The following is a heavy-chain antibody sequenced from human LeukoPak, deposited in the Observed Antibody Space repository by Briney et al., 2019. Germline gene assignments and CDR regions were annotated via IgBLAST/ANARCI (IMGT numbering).Heavy chain of an antibody. CDR1: GFTLSTHW. Sequence: PGGSLRLSCAGSGFTLSTHWMHWVRQGPGKGLVWVSRIYTDGRRTDYADSVKGRFTISRDNSKNTLYLQMNSLRAEDTAVYYCAKDLVVRGVIDWFDPWGQGTLVTVSS. CDR2: IYTDGRRT. CDR3: AKDLVVRGVIDWFDP. V-gene: IGHV3-74*01. J-gene: IGHJ5*02. D-gene: IGHD3-10*01.